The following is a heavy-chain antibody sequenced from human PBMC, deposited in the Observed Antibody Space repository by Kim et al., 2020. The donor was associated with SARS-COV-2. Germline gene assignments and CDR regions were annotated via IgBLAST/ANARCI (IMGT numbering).Heavy chain of an antibody. CDR2: IYYSGST. D-gene: IGHD6-6*01. CDR3: ARDTLYSSSSGYYYYYMDV. V-gene: IGHV4-59*01. CDR1: GGSISSYY. J-gene: IGHJ6*03. Sequence: SETLSLTCTVSGGSISSYYWSWIRQPPGKGLEWIGYIYYSGSTNYNPSLKSRVTISVDTSKNQFSLKLSSVTAADTAVYYCARDTLYSSSSGYYYYYMDVWGKGTTVTVSS.